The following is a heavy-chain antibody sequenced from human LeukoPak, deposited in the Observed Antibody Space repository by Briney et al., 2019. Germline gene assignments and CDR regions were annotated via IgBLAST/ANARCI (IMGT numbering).Heavy chain of an antibody. CDR3: ARAGPLKNYYDSSGVVPGPSDY. CDR1: GYTFTSYG. Sequence: ASVKVSCKASGYTFTSYGISWVRLAPGQGLEWMGWISAYNGNTNYAQKLQGRVTMTTDTSTSTAYMELRSLRSDDTAVYYCARAGPLKNYYDSSGVVPGPSDYWGQGTLVTVSS. CDR2: ISAYNGNT. J-gene: IGHJ4*02. V-gene: IGHV1-18*01. D-gene: IGHD3-22*01.